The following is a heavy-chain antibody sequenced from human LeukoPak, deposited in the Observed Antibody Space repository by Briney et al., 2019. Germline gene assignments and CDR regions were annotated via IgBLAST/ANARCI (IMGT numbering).Heavy chain of an antibody. D-gene: IGHD6-19*01. Sequence: GGSLRLSCAASGFTFSSYEMNWVRQAPGKGLEWVSYISSSGSTIYYADSVKGRFTISRDNAKNSLYLQMNSLRAEDTAVYYCARGQWLEAQSPDFDYWGQGTLVTVSS. CDR3: ARGQWLEAQSPDFDY. CDR2: ISSSGSTI. J-gene: IGHJ4*02. CDR1: GFTFSSYE. V-gene: IGHV3-48*03.